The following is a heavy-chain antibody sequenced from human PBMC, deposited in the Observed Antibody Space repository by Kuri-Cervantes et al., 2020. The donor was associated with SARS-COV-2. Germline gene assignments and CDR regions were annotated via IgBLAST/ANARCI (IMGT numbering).Heavy chain of an antibody. D-gene: IGHD7-27*01. J-gene: IGHJ4*02. CDR3: ARDLRLGKSLDY. V-gene: IGHV3-66*02. CDR1: GFTVSSNY. Sequence: GESLKISCAASGFTVSSNYMSWVRQAPGKGLEWVSVIYSGGSTYYADSVEGRFTISRDNSKNTLYLQMNSLRAEDTAVYYCARDLRLGKSLDYWGQGTLVTVSS. CDR2: IYSGGST.